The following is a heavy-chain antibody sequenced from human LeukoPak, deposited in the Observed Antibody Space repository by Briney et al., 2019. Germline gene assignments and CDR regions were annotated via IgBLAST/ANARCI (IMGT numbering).Heavy chain of an antibody. CDR1: GGSISSYY. CDR3: ARDDSTGLEGV. V-gene: IGHV4-59*01. J-gene: IGHJ4*02. CDR2: IHYSGST. Sequence: SETLSLTCSVSGGSISSYYWSWIRQPPGKGLEWIGYIHYSGSTNYNPTLKRRVPISVDPSKNQFSLKLSSVTAADTAVYYCARDDSTGLEGVWGQGTLVTVSS. D-gene: IGHD3-22*01.